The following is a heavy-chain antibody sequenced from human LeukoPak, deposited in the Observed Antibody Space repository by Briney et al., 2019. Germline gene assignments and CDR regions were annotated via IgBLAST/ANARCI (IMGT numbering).Heavy chain of an antibody. J-gene: IGHJ4*02. D-gene: IGHD1-1*01. CDR2: ISYDGSNK. CDR1: GFTFSSYA. CDR3: ARAEAGTTNY. Sequence: GRSLRLSCAASGFTFSSYAMHWVRQAPGKGLEWVAVISYDGSNKYYADSVKGRFTISRDNSKNTLYLQMNSLRAEDTAVYYCARAEAGTTNYWGQGTLVTVSS. V-gene: IGHV3-30*04.